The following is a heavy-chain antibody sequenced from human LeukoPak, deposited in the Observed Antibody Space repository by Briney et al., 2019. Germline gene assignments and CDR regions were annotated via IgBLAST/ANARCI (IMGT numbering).Heavy chain of an antibody. CDR3: AKASRAYSSPVDY. CDR1: GFTFSGYW. V-gene: IGHV3-74*01. CDR2: ISTDGSST. J-gene: IGHJ4*02. Sequence: GGSLRLSCAASGFTFSGYWMHWVRQAPGKGLVWVSRISTDGSSTTYADSVKGRFTISRDNAKNTLYLQMNGLRADDTAVYYCAKASRAYSSPVDYWGQGTLVTVAS. D-gene: IGHD5-18*01.